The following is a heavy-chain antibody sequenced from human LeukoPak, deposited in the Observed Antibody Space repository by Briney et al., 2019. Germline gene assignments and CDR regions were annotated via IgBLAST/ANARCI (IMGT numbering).Heavy chain of an antibody. CDR3: ARLYYDFWSGYFGYYYMDV. D-gene: IGHD3-3*01. CDR1: GGSISSSNW. CDR2: IYHSGST. V-gene: IGHV4-4*02. J-gene: IGHJ6*03. Sequence: SETLSLTCAVSGGSISSSNWWSWVRQPPGKGLEWIGEIYHSGSTNYNPSLKSRVTISVDTSKNQFSLKLSSVTAADTAVYYCARLYYDFWSGYFGYYYMDVWGKGTTVTVSS.